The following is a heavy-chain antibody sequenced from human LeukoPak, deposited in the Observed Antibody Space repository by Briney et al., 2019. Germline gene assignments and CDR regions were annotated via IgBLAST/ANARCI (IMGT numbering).Heavy chain of an antibody. D-gene: IGHD5-12*01. V-gene: IGHV4-38-2*02. CDR1: GYSISSGYY. CDR3: ARVYGGYDFNYYYYYMDV. J-gene: IGHJ6*03. CDR2: IDHSGST. Sequence: PSETLSLTCTVSGYSISSGYYWGWIRQPPGKGLEWTGSIDHSGSTYYNPSLKSRITISVDTSKNQFSLKLSSVTAADTAVYYCARVYGGYDFNYYYYYMDVWGKGTTVTISS.